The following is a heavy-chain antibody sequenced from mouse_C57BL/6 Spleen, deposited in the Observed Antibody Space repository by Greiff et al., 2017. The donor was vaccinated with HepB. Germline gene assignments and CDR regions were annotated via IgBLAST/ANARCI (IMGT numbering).Heavy chain of an antibody. CDR2: ISSGSSTI. D-gene: IGHD2-5*01. V-gene: IGHV5-17*01. J-gene: IGHJ4*01. CDR1: GFTFSDYG. CDR3: ARAYYSNYGYAMDY. Sequence: EVKLVESGGGLVKPGGSLKLSCAASGFTFSDYGMHWVRQAPEKGLEWVAYISSGSSTIYYADTVKGRFTISRDNAKNTLFLQMTRLRSEDTAMDYCARAYYSNYGYAMDYWGQGTSVTVSS.